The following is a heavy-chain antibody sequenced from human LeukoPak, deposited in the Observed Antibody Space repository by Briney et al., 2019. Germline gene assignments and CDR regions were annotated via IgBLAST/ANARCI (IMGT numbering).Heavy chain of an antibody. Sequence: AGGSLRLSCAASGFTFKSHAMTWVRQAPGKGLEWVSSISANGGSTYYADSVKGRFTISRDNSKNTLYLQMNSLRAEDTAVYYCARTLAAAGYPFDYWGQGTLVTVSS. D-gene: IGHD6-13*01. V-gene: IGHV3-23*01. CDR2: ISANGGST. CDR1: GFTFKSHA. J-gene: IGHJ4*02. CDR3: ARTLAAAGYPFDY.